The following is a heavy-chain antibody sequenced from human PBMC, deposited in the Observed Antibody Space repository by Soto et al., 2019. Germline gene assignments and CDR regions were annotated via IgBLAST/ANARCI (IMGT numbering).Heavy chain of an antibody. CDR3: ARDITIFGVVIISYYFDY. Sequence: GESLKISCAASGFTFSSYAMSWVRQAPGKGLEWVSAISGSGGSTYYADSVKGRFTISRDNSKNTLYLQMNSLRVEDTAVYYCARDITIFGVVIISYYFDYWGQGTLVTVSS. J-gene: IGHJ4*02. D-gene: IGHD3-3*01. V-gene: IGHV3-23*01. CDR2: ISGSGGST. CDR1: GFTFSSYA.